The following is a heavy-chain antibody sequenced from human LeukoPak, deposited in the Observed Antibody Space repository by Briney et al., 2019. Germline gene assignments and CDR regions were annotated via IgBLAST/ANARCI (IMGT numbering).Heavy chain of an antibody. CDR1: GGSISSYY. J-gene: IGHJ4*02. Sequence: SETLSLTCTVSGGSISSYYWSWIRQPPGKGLEWIGYIYYSGSTNYNPSLKSRVTISVDTSKNQFSLKLSSVTAADTAVYYCARGGGGYDYLDYWGQGTLVAVSS. V-gene: IGHV4-59*01. CDR3: ARGGGGYDYLDY. D-gene: IGHD5-12*01. CDR2: IYYSGST.